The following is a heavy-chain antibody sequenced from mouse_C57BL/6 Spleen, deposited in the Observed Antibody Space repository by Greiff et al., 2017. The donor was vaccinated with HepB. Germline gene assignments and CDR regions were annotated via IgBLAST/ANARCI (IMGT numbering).Heavy chain of an antibody. CDR3: FLYYDYSYAMDY. Sequence: EVKLEESVAELVRPGASVKLSCTASGFNIKNTYMHWVKQRPEQGLEWIGRIDPANGNTKYAPKFQGKATITADTSSNTAYLQLSSLTSEDTAIYYCFLYYDYSYAMDYWGQGTSVTVSS. J-gene: IGHJ4*01. CDR2: IDPANGNT. V-gene: IGHV14-3*01. D-gene: IGHD2-4*01. CDR1: GFNIKNTY.